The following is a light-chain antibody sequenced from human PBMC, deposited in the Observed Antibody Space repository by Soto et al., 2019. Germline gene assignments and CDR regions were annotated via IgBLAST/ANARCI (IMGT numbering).Light chain of an antibody. CDR3: QQYNSYSWT. CDR2: AAS. Sequence: DIQMTQSPSALSASVGDRVTITCRASHNLDKWLAWYEQKPGKAPKLLIYAASTLQSGVPSRFSGSGSGTEFTLTISSLQPDDFATYYCQQYNSYSWTFGQGTKVDIK. J-gene: IGKJ1*01. CDR1: HNLDKW. V-gene: IGKV1-5*01.